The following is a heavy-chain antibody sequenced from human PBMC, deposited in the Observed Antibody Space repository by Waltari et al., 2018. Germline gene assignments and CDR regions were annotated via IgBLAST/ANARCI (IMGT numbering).Heavy chain of an antibody. V-gene: IGHV4-34*01. CDR3: ARGRTVTTRRYYYYYYMDV. CDR2: INHSERT. CDR1: GGSFSGYY. D-gene: IGHD4-4*01. Sequence: QVQLQQWGAGLLKPSETLSLTCAVYGGSFSGYYWSWIRQPPGKGLEWIGEINHSERTNYNPSLKLRVTISVDTSKNQFSLKLSSVTAADTAVYYCARGRTVTTRRYYYYYYMDVWGKGTTVTVSS. J-gene: IGHJ6*03.